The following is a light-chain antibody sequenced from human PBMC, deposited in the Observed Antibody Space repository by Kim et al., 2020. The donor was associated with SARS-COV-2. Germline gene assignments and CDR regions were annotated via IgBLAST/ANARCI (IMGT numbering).Light chain of an antibody. CDR1: SLRSYY. CDR2: GKN. Sequence: SSELTQDPAVSVALGQTVRITCQGDSLRSYYASWYQQKPGQAPVLVIYGKNNRPSGIPDRFSGSSSGNTASLTITGAQVEDEADYYCNSRDSSGNRLFGG. V-gene: IGLV3-19*01. J-gene: IGLJ2*01. CDR3: NSRDSSGNRL.